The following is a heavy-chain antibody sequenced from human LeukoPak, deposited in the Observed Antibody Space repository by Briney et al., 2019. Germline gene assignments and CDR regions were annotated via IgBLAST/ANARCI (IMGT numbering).Heavy chain of an antibody. CDR3: AREGFYGSGSSPTFSFDY. V-gene: IGHV3-30*04. CDR2: MSFDGKNT. J-gene: IGHJ4*02. D-gene: IGHD3-10*01. Sequence: GGSLRLSCAASGFTFSTYVIHWVRQAPGKGLDWVAVMSFDGKNTYYADSVKGRFTVSRDNSKNTLYLQMNSLRPEDTAVYYCAREGFYGSGSSPTFSFDYWGQGTLVTVSS. CDR1: GFTFSTYV.